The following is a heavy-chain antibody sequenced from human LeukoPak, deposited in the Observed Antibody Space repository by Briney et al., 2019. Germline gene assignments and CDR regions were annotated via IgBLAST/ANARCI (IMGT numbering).Heavy chain of an antibody. Sequence: GGSLRLSCAASGLTFSSYWMSWVRQAPGKGLEWVANIKQDGSEKYYVDSVKGRFTISRDNAKNSLHLQMNSLRAENTAVYYCASLYSSGWYYWGQGTLVTVSS. J-gene: IGHJ4*02. CDR2: IKQDGSEK. CDR3: ASLYSSGWYY. D-gene: IGHD6-19*01. CDR1: GLTFSSYW. V-gene: IGHV3-7*01.